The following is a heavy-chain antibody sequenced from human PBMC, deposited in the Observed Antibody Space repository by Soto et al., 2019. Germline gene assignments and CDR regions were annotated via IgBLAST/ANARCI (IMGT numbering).Heavy chain of an antibody. J-gene: IGHJ4*01. CDR2: INHNGST. D-gene: IGHD3-9*01. CDR3: ATRLYFDWPPWD. CDR1: GESFSGYY. Sequence: QVQLQQWGAGLLKPSETLSLTCAVYGESFSGYYWSWIRQPPGKGLEWIGEINHNGSTNYSPSLKSRVTISVGTARNQFSLTLSSVTAAEAAVYYCATRLYFDWPPWDCGHGTLVTVSS. V-gene: IGHV4-34*01.